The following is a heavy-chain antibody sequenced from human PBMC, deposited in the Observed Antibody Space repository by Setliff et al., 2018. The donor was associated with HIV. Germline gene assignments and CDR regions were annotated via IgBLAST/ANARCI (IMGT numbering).Heavy chain of an antibody. CDR2: IYYSGTT. CDR1: GGSISSSSHY. J-gene: IGHJ4*02. D-gene: IGHD6-13*01. V-gene: IGHV4-39*01. CDR3: ASIRPPIAAPNEYYFDY. Sequence: SETLSLTCTVSGGSISSSSHYWGWIRQPPGKGLEWIGSIYYSGTTYYNPSLKSRVTISVDTSKNQFSLKLSSLTAADTAVYYCASIRPPIAAPNEYYFDYWGQGTLVTVSS.